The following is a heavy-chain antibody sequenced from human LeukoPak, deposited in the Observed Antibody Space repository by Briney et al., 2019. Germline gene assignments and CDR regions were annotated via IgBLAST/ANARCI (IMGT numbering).Heavy chain of an antibody. CDR2: INPNSGGT. J-gene: IGHJ5*02. CDR3: ALLWFGELMYNWFDP. CDR1: GYTFTGYY. V-gene: IGHV1-2*02. D-gene: IGHD3-10*01. Sequence: ASVKVSRKASGYTFTGYYMHWVRQAPGQGLEWMGWINPNSGGTNYAQKFQGRVTMTRDTSISTAYMELSRLRSDDTAVYYCALLWFGELMYNWFDPWGQGTLVTVSS.